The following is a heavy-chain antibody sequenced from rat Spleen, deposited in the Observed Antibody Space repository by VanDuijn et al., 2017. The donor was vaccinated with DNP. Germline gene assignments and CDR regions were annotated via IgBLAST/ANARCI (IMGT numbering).Heavy chain of an antibody. V-gene: IGHV5-7*01. CDR2: ITYDGSST. Sequence: EVQLVDSGGGLVQPGRSLKLSCAASGFTFSDYNLAWVRQAPKKGLEWVATITYDGSSTDYRDSVKGRFTVSRDNAKSTLYLQMDSLRSEDTATYYCARRYNYWGQGVMVTVSS. CDR1: GFTFSDYN. D-gene: IGHD1-5*01. CDR3: ARRYNY. J-gene: IGHJ2*01.